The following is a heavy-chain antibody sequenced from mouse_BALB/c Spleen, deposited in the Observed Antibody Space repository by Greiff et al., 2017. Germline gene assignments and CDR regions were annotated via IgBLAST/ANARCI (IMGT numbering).Heavy chain of an antibody. V-gene: IGHV1-4*02. Sequence: VQLQQSAADLARPGASVKMSCKASGYTFTSSTMHWVKQRPGQGLEWIGYINPSSGYTEYNQKFKDKTTLTADKSSSAAYMQLSSLTSEDSAVYYCARSMITTGAWFADWGQGTLVTVAA. J-gene: IGHJ3*01. CDR1: GYTFTSST. CDR3: ARSMITTGAWFAD. D-gene: IGHD2-4*01. CDR2: INPSSGYT.